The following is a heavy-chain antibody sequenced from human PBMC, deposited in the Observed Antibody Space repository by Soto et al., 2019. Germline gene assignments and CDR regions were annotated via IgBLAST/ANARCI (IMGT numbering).Heavy chain of an antibody. V-gene: IGHV1-18*01. CDR3: ARGGGPVTLRTRPNFDY. D-gene: IGHD3-16*01. CDR2: ISAYNGNT. CDR1: GYTFTSYA. Sequence: ASVKVSCKASGYTFTSYAISWVRQAPGQGLEWMGWISAYNGNTNYAQKLQGRVTMTTDTSTSTAYMELRSLRSDDTAVYYCARGGGPVTLRTRPNFDYWGQGTLVTVSS. J-gene: IGHJ4*02.